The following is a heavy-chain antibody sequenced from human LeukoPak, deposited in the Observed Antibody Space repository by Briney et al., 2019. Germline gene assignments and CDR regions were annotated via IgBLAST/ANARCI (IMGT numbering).Heavy chain of an antibody. CDR2: IYSGGSS. D-gene: IGHD6-19*01. CDR3: ERGSGWYKAVDH. V-gene: IGHV3-53*01. CDR1: GFAVSSND. J-gene: IGHJ4*02. Sequence: GRSLRLSCAASGFAVSSNDMSWVRQAPGKGLEWVSVIYSGGSSYYADSVKGRFTISRDNSKNTLYLQMNSLRDEDTAVYYCERGSGWYKAVDHWGQGTLVTVSS.